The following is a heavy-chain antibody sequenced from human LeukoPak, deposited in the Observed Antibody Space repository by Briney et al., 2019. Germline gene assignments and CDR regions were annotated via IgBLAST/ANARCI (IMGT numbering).Heavy chain of an antibody. V-gene: IGHV1-69*13. D-gene: IGHD5-24*01. CDR3: AINGGYKYNWFDP. CDR1: GGTFSSYA. J-gene: IGHJ5*02. Sequence: ASVKVSXKASGGTFSSYAISWVRQAPGQGLEWMGGIIPIFGTANYAQKFQGRVTITADESTSTAYMELSSLRSEDTAVYYCAINGGYKYNWFDPWGQGTLVTVSS. CDR2: IIPIFGTA.